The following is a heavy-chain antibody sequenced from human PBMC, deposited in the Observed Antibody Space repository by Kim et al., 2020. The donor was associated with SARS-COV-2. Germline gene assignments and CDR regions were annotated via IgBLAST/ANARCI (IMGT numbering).Heavy chain of an antibody. CDR2: TSGSNGAT. CDR3: ARAHYSTNSPFFY. Sequence: ASVKVSCKASGYTFSNYGITWVRLAPGQGLEGMGWTSGSNGATKYAQKFQGRVTMTTDTSADTAYMELRSLRSDETALYYCARAHYSTNSPFFYWGQGTLVTVSS. D-gene: IGHD2-8*01. CDR1: GYTFSNYG. V-gene: IGHV1-18*01. J-gene: IGHJ4*02.